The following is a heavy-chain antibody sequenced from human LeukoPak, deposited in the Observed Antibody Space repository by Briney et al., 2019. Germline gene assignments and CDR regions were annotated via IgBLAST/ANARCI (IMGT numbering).Heavy chain of an antibody. Sequence: PGGSLRLSCAASGFTFSDYYMSWIRQAPGKGLEWVSYISSSGSTIYYADSVKGRFTISRDNSKNSLYLQMNSLRAEDTAVYYCARAAEYYYYSSGYSFAFPDAFDLWGQATMVTVSS. V-gene: IGHV3-11*01. CDR3: ARAAEYYYYSSGYSFAFPDAFDL. CDR2: ISSSGSTI. J-gene: IGHJ3*01. CDR1: GFTFSDYY. D-gene: IGHD3-22*01.